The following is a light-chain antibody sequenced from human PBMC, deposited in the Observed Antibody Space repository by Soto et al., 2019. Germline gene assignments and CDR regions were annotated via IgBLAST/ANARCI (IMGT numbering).Light chain of an antibody. J-gene: IGKJ1*01. CDR3: QQYNNWPPWT. CDR2: GAS. CDR1: QNVSSN. V-gene: IGKV3-15*01. Sequence: EIVMTQSPATLSVSPGERATLSCRASQNVSSNLAWYQQKPGQAPRLLIYGASTRATGIPARFSGSGSEKEFTLTISSLQSEDFAVYYCQQYNNWPPWTFGQGTKVEIK.